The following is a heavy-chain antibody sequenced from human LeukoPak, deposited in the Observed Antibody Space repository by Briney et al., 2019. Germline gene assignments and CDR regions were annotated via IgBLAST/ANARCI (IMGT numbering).Heavy chain of an antibody. J-gene: IGHJ4*02. CDR3: ARGGRYSSSWEFDY. CDR1: GYTFTGYY. CDR2: INPNSGGT. V-gene: IGHV1-2*02. Sequence: GASVKVSCKASGYTFTGYYMHWVRQAPGQGLAWMGWINPNSGGTNYAQKFQGRVTMTRDTSTSTVYMELSSLRSEDTAVYYCARGGRYSSSWEFDYWGQGTLVTVSS. D-gene: IGHD6-13*01.